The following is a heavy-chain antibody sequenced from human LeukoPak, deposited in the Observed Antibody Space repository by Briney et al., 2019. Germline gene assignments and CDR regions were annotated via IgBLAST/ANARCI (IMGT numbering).Heavy chain of an antibody. Sequence: PGGSLRLSCAASGFTFSSYAMSWVRQAPGKGLEWVSAISGSGGSTYYADSVKGRFTISRDNSKNTLYPQMNSLRAEDTAVYYCAKDVRDGYNYAEYFQHWGQGTLVTVSS. CDR2: ISGSGGST. V-gene: IGHV3-23*01. CDR1: GFTFSSYA. CDR3: AKDVRDGYNYAEYFQH. J-gene: IGHJ1*01. D-gene: IGHD5-24*01.